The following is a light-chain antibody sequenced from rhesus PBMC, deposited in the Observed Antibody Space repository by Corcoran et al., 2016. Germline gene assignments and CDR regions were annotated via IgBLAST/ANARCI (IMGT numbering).Light chain of an antibody. V-gene: IGKV1-19*01. CDR2: AAF. CDR1: QGVSSW. J-gene: IGKJ1*01. Sequence: DIQMTQSPSSLSASVGDKVTITCHASQGVSSWLAWYQQKPGKSPKPLIDAAFRLESGVPSRFSGIRLGTDSTLTIHSLKPEDFATYYCQQYNDLPWTFGQGTKVEIK. CDR3: QQYNDLPWT.